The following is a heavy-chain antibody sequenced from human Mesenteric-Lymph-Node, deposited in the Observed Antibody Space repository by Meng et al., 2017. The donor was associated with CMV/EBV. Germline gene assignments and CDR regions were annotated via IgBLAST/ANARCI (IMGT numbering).Heavy chain of an antibody. CDR1: GGSISRSSYY. J-gene: IGHJ6*02. D-gene: IGHD4-23*01. V-gene: IGHV4-39*07. Sequence: SETLSLTCTVSGGSISRSSYYWGWIRQSPGEGLEWIGSLYYSGSTYYNPSLKSLVTISVDMSKNQFSLNLRSVTAADTAIYYCAKFGGNHYYYGMDIWGQGTTVTVSS. CDR2: LYYSGST. CDR3: AKFGGNHYYYGMDI.